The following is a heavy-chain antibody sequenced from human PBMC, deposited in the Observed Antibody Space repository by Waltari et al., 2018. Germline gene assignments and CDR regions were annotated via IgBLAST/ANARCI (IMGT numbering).Heavy chain of an antibody. CDR1: GGTFSSYA. Sequence: QVQLVQSGAEVKKPGSSVKVSCKASGGTFSSYAISWVRQAPGQGLEWMGRIIPIFGTANYAQKFQGRVTITADKSTSTAYMELSSLRSEDTAVYYCAIQTRVSSTTLGGYYFDYWGQGTLVTVSS. CDR3: AIQTRVSSTTLGGYYFDY. CDR2: IIPIFGTA. D-gene: IGHD2-2*01. V-gene: IGHV1-69*08. J-gene: IGHJ4*02.